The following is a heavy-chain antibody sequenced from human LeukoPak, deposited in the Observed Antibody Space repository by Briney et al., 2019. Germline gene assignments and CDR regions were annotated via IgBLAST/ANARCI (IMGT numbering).Heavy chain of an antibody. CDR1: GFTFSSYA. CDR2: ISYDGTYK. V-gene: IGHV3-30*04. CDR3: ARGGGACINGVCYIDY. Sequence: QPGRSLRLSCAASGFTFSSYAMHWVRQATGKGLEWVAVISYDGTYKYYAGSVKGRFTISRDNSKNTLYLQMNSLRAEDTAVYYCARGGGACINGVCYIDYWGQGTLVTVSS. J-gene: IGHJ4*02. D-gene: IGHD2-8*01.